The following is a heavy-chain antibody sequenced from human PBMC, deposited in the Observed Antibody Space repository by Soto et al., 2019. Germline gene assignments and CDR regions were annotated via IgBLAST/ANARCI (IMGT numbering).Heavy chain of an antibody. J-gene: IGHJ5*02. CDR2: ISAYDGHS. Sequence: QAQLVQSGAEMKKPGASVKVSCKASGYTFRNYGITWVRQAPGQGLEWMGWISAYDGHSNYAQNLQGRVTMTTDTSTHAAYMELRSLRSADTAVYYCARDEGFLRSWGQGTLVAVSS. CDR3: ARDEGFLRS. D-gene: IGHD3-3*01. V-gene: IGHV1-18*01. CDR1: GYTFRNYG.